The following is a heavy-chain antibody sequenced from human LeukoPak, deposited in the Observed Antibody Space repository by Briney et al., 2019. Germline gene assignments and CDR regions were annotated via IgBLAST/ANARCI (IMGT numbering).Heavy chain of an antibody. CDR2: INVYNGNT. Sequence: ASVKVSCKTSGYTFTSFGFSWVRQAPGQGLEWMGWINVYNGNTDYAQRLQGRVTMTTDTSTNTAYMELRSLRSDDTTVYYCAREPSSGYRYFDYWGQGTLVTVSS. D-gene: IGHD3-22*01. J-gene: IGHJ4*02. CDR1: GYTFTSFG. CDR3: AREPSSGYRYFDY. V-gene: IGHV1-18*01.